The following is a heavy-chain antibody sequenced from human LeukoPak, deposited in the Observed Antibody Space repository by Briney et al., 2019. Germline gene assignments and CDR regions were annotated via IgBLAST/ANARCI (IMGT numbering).Heavy chain of an antibody. D-gene: IGHD6-6*01. V-gene: IGHV4-59*08. CDR3: ARHPRIAVPPFYYYYMDV. J-gene: IGHJ6*03. CDR1: GGSLSGYY. CDR2: IYHSGSV. Sequence: SETLSLTCTVSGGSLSGYYWSWIRQPLGKGLEWIGFIYHSGSVNHNPSLKSRATISVDTSKNQVSLKLTSVTAADTAVYYCARHPRIAVPPFYYYYMDVWGKGTTVTVSS.